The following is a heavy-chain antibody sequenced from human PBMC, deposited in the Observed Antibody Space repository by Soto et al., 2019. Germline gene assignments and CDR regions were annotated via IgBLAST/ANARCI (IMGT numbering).Heavy chain of an antibody. D-gene: IGHD6-13*01. CDR1: GFTFSSYA. J-gene: IGHJ4*02. Sequence: GGSLRLSCAAPGFTFSSYAMSWVRQAPGKGLEWVSAISGSGGSTYYADSVKGRFTISRDNSKNTLYLQMNSLRAEDTAVYYCAKKAKPGIAAAGSDYWGQGTLVTVSS. CDR2: ISGSGGST. V-gene: IGHV3-23*01. CDR3: AKKAKPGIAAAGSDY.